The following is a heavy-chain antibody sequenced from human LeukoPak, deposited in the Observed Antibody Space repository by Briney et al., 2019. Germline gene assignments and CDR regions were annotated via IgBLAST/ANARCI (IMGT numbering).Heavy chain of an antibody. Sequence: ASVKVSCKASGYNFTGYYMHWVRQAPGQGLEWMGWINPNSGGTNYAQKFQGRVTMTRDTSISTAYMELSRLRSDDTAVYYCARETKGYCSGGSCYGIDPWGQGTLVTVSS. J-gene: IGHJ5*02. CDR1: GYNFTGYY. CDR3: ARETKGYCSGGSCYGIDP. CDR2: INPNSGGT. V-gene: IGHV1-2*02. D-gene: IGHD2-15*01.